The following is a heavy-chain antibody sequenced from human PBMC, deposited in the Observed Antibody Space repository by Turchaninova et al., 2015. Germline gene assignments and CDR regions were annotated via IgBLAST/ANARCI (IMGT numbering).Heavy chain of an antibody. CDR2: IGYDGSNK. CDR3: ARDAMATISDLDY. Sequence: QVQLVEFGGGVVQPGRSVRLSWAGSGFTFSSYGKDWVRQAPGKGLELVAVIGYDGSNKYYADSVKGRFTISRDNSKNTLYLQMNSLRAEDTAVYYCARDAMATISDLDYWGQGTLVTVSS. V-gene: IGHV3-33*01. CDR1: GFTFSSYG. J-gene: IGHJ4*02. D-gene: IGHD5-24*01.